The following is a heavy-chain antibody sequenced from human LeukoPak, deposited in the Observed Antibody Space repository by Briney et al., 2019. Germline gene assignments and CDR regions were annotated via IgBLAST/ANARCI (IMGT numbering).Heavy chain of an antibody. CDR1: GFSFSGYY. J-gene: IGHJ4*02. V-gene: IGHV3-11*04. CDR2: ISSSSSNI. Sequence: GGSLRLPCEASGFSFSGYYMSWARQAPGKGLEWVSYISSSSSNIYYADSVRGRFTISRDNAKNSLYLQMNSLRAEDTAVYYCASACSGGSCYSAYWGQGTLVTVSS. D-gene: IGHD2-15*01. CDR3: ASACSGGSCYSAY.